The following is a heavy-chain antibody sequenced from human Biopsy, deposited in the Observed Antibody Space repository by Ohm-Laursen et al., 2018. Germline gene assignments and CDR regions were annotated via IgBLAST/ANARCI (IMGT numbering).Heavy chain of an antibody. CDR3: ARAKLEPVYYYYGMDV. V-gene: IGHV1-18*01. J-gene: IGHJ6*02. CDR1: GYTLTSYG. D-gene: IGHD1-1*01. Sequence: ASVKVSCKASGYTLTSYGISWVWQAPGQGLEGMGWINTENGNTIYAQNPQGRVTITADTSTSTAYMEVTSLRSDDTAVYYCARAKLEPVYYYYGMDVWGQGTTVTVSS. CDR2: INTENGNT.